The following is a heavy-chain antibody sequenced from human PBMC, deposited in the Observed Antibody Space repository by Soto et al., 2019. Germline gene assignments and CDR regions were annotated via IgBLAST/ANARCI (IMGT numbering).Heavy chain of an antibody. Sequence: QVQLVESGGGVVQPGRSLRLSCAASGFTFSSYAMHWVRQAPGKGLEWVAVISYDGSNKYYADSVKGRFTISRDNSKNTLYLQMNSLRAEDTAVYYCARNMVRGSRRGYYYYCGMDVWGQGTTVTVSS. CDR3: ARNMVRGSRRGYYYYCGMDV. CDR2: ISYDGSNK. D-gene: IGHD3-10*01. J-gene: IGHJ6*02. V-gene: IGHV3-30-3*01. CDR1: GFTFSSYA.